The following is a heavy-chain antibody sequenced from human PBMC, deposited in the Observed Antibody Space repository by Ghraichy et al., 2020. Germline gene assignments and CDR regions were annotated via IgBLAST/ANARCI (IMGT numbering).Heavy chain of an antibody. CDR2: IYYSGST. CDR1: GGSISSSSYY. J-gene: IGHJ5*02. V-gene: IGHV4-39*01. CDR3: ARQGSMVRGFDP. D-gene: IGHD3-10*01. Sequence: SETLSLTCTVSGGSISSSSYYWGWIRQPPGKGLEWIGSIYYSGSTYYNPSLKSRVTISVDTSKNQFSLKLSSVTAADTAVYYCARQGSMVRGFDPWGQGTLVTVSS.